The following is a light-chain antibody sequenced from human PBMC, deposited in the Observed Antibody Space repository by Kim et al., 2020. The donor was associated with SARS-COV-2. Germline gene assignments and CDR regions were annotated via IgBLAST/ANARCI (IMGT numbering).Light chain of an antibody. Sequence: SYELTQPPSVSVAPGQTASITCSGDKMGNKNARWYQQKPGQSPVLVIYHDNERPSGIPERFSGSNSGNTATLTIGGTQAMDEADYYCQAWDSSRDVIFGGGTQLTVL. V-gene: IGLV3-1*01. CDR1: KMGNKN. J-gene: IGLJ2*01. CDR2: HDN. CDR3: QAWDSSRDVI.